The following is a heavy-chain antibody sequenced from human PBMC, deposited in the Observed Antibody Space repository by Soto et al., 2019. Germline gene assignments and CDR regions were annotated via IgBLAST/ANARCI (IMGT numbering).Heavy chain of an antibody. CDR3: ARDRTPGHVDTAMVTQDYYYYGMDV. V-gene: IGHV1-18*01. CDR2: ISPYNGNT. Sequence: ASVKVSCNASGYTFATYAMHWVRQAPGQGLEWMGWISPYNGNTNYAQKLQGRVTITTDASTSTAYMELSSLRSEDTAVYYCARDRTPGHVDTAMVTQDYYYYGMDVWGQGTTVTVSS. J-gene: IGHJ6*02. CDR1: GYTFATYA. D-gene: IGHD5-18*01.